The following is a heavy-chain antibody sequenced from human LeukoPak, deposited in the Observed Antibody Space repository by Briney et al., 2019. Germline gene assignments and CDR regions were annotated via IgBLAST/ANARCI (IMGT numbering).Heavy chain of an antibody. CDR1: GGSISSRNW. CDR2: IYHSGST. J-gene: IGHJ5*02. D-gene: IGHD6-13*01. CDR3: ARRLSAAGRIPWYDP. Sequence: SETLSLTCAVSGGSISSRNWWSWVRQPPGKGLEWIGEIYHSGSTNYNPSLESRVTISVDTSKNQFSLKLTSVTAADTAVYYCARRLSAAGRIPWYDPWGQGILVTVSS. V-gene: IGHV4-4*02.